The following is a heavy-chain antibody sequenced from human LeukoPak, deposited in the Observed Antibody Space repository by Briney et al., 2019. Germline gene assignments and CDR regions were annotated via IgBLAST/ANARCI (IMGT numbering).Heavy chain of an antibody. J-gene: IGHJ5*02. V-gene: IGHV3-21*01. CDR3: ARAPGGYCSSTSCYVWFDT. Sequence: KAGGSLRLSCAASGFTFSSYSMNWVRQAPGKGLEWVSSISSSSSYIYYADSVKGRFTISRDNAKNSLYLQMNSLRAEDTAVYYCARAPGGYCSSTSCYVWFDTWGQGTLVTVSS. D-gene: IGHD2-2*01. CDR1: GFTFSSYS. CDR2: ISSSSSYI.